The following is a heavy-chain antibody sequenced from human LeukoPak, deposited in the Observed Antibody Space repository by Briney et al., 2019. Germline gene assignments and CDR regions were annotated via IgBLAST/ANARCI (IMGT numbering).Heavy chain of an antibody. CDR3: ARDPRYCSGGSCYHSFDY. Sequence: SSETLSLTCTVSGGSISSYYWNWIRQPPGKGLEWIGYIYYSGSTNYNPSLKSRVTISVDTSKNQFSLKLSSVTAADTAVYYCARDPRYCSGGSCYHSFDYWGQGTLVTVSS. D-gene: IGHD2-15*01. CDR1: GGSISSYY. CDR2: IYYSGST. J-gene: IGHJ4*02. V-gene: IGHV4-59*01.